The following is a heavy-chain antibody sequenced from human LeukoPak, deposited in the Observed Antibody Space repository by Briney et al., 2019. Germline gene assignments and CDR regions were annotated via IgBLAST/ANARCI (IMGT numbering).Heavy chain of an antibody. CDR2: ISGDGSDT. Sequence: GGSLRLSCAASGFTFSTYWMHWVRQAPGKGLVWVSRISGDGSDTRYADSVKGRFIISRDNAKNTLYLQLDGLRAEDTAVYYCARDFDWGSGHWGQGALVTVSS. CDR1: GFTFSTYW. D-gene: IGHD7-27*01. CDR3: ARDFDWGSGH. V-gene: IGHV3-74*01. J-gene: IGHJ4*02.